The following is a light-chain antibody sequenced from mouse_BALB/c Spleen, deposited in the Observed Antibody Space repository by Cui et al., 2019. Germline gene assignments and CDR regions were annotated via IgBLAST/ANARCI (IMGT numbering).Light chain of an antibody. Sequence: QIVLTQSPALMSASPGEKVTMTSSASSSVSYMYWYQQNPRSSPKPWIYLTSNLASGVPARFSGSGSGTSYSLTISSMEAEDAATYYCQQWSSNPPLWTFGGGTKLEIK. V-gene: IGKV4-68*01. CDR3: QQWSSNPPLWT. CDR2: LTS. J-gene: IGKJ1*01. CDR1: SSVSY.